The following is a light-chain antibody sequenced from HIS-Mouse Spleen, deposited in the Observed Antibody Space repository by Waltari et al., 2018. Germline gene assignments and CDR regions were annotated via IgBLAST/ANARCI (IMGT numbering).Light chain of an antibody. CDR2: EDS. CDR3: YSTDSSGNHVV. Sequence: SYELTQPPSVSVSPGQTARITCSGDALPKKYAYWYQQKSGQAPGLVIHEDSKRPSGIPWRFSGSSSGTMATLTISGAQVEDEADYYCYSTDSSGNHVVFGGGTKLTVL. CDR1: ALPKKY. V-gene: IGLV3-10*01. J-gene: IGLJ2*01.